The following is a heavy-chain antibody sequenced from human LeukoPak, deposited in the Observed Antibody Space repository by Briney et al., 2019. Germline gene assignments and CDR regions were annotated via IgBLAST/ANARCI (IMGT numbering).Heavy chain of an antibody. D-gene: IGHD2-15*01. CDR3: ARVRWRDYYYMDV. CDR1: GGTFSSYA. CDR2: IIPIFGTA. V-gene: IGHV1-69*05. J-gene: IGHJ6*03. Sequence: SVKVSCKASGGTFSSYAISWVRQAPGQGLELMGGIIPIFGTANYAQKFQGRVTITTDESTSTAYMELSSLRSEVTAVYYCARVRWRDYYYMDVWGKGTTVTVSS.